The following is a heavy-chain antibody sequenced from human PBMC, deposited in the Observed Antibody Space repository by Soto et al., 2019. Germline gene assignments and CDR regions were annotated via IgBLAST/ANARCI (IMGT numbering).Heavy chain of an antibody. V-gene: IGHV1-69*01. CDR2: IIPIFGTA. J-gene: IGHJ3*02. CDR1: GGTFSSYA. D-gene: IGHD3-10*01. Sequence: QVQLVQSGAEVKKPGSSVKVSCKASGGTFSSYAISWVRQAPGQGLEWMGGIIPIFGTANYAQKFQGRVTITADESTSTAYMELSSLRSEDTAVYYCARGVSAGLLWFGEDDAFDIWGQGTMVTVSS. CDR3: ARGVSAGLLWFGEDDAFDI.